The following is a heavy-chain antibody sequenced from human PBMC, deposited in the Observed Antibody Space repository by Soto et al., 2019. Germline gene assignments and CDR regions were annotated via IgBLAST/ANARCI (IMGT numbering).Heavy chain of an antibody. D-gene: IGHD3-3*01. J-gene: IGHJ4*02. Sequence: PSETLSLTCAVSGGSFSGHYWSWIRQPPGKGLEWIGEINHSGSTNYNPSLKSRVTISADTSKNQFSLKVRSVTAADTAVYYCASTNSIGAFFGVPPYYFANWSQGMLVTVSS. CDR1: GGSFSGHY. V-gene: IGHV4-34*01. CDR3: ASTNSIGAFFGVPPYYFAN. CDR2: INHSGST.